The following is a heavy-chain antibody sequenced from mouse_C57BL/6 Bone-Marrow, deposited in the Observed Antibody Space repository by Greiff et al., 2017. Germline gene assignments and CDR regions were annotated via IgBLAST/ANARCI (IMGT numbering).Heavy chain of an antibody. J-gene: IGHJ1*03. V-gene: IGHV1-87*01. CDR1: YTFSRRVH. D-gene: IGHD2-5*01. Sequence: VQLQQSGPELARPWASVKISCQAFYTFSRRVHFAIRDTNYWMQWVKQRRGQGLEWIGAIYPGNGDTSYNQKFKGKATLTAGKSSSTAYMQLSSLTSEDSAVEYCAVYSNYGGWYFDVWGTGTTVTVSS. CDR2: GQGLEWIG. CDR3: SEDSAVEYCAVYSNYGGWYFDV.